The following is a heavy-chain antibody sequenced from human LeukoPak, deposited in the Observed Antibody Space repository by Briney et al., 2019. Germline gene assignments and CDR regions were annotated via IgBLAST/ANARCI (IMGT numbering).Heavy chain of an antibody. CDR2: LTIRRRYI. V-gene: IGHV3-21*01. J-gene: IGHJ4*02. CDR1: GLIFSMYS. CDR3: ARGQNIPA. D-gene: IGHD1/OR15-1a*01. Sequence: PGGSVPLLYAVYGLIFSMYSMRWVRLPPGKGREWVSCLTIRRRYIYYAHSVKDRFTLSRDHAKNSLYIQMNHLRTEHPAVDYCARGQNIPAWGQGTLVTVSS.